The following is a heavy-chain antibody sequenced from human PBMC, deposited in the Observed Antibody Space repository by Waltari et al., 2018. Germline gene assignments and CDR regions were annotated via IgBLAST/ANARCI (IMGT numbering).Heavy chain of an antibody. Sequence: EVQLVESGGGLVQPGGSLRLSCAASGFTFSSYSMNWVRQAPGKGLEWVSYISSSSSTIYYADSVKGRFTISRDNAKNSLYLQMNSLRAEDTAVYYCARDVRTLKFYDFWSGYLAYWGQGTLVTVSS. D-gene: IGHD3-3*01. CDR1: GFTFSSYS. CDR2: ISSSSSTI. V-gene: IGHV3-48*01. CDR3: ARDVRTLKFYDFWSGYLAY. J-gene: IGHJ4*02.